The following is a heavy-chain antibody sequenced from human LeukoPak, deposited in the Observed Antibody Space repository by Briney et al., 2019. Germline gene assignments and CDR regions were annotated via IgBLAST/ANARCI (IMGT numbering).Heavy chain of an antibody. V-gene: IGHV3-66*01. D-gene: IGHD5-18*01. CDR1: GFTVSSNY. CDR3: ARTSGYSYGHDY. CDR2: IYSGGST. J-gene: IGHJ4*02. Sequence: LGGSLRLSCAASGFTVSSNYMSWVRQAPGKGLEWVSVIYSGGSTYYADSVKGRFTISRDNSKNTLYLQMNSLRAEDTAMYYCARTSGYSYGHDYWGQGTLVTVSS.